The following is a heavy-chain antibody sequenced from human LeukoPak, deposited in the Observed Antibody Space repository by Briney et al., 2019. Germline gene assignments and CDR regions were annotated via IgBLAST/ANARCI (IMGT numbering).Heavy chain of an antibody. D-gene: IGHD2-15*01. CDR1: GGSISSGDYY. J-gene: IGHJ4*02. Sequence: SETLSLTCTVSGGSISSGDYYWSWVRQPPGKGLEWIGYIYYSGSTYYDPSLKSRVTISVDTSKNQFSLKLSSVTAADTAVYYCARRRHLGGYFDYWGQGTLVTVSS. CDR3: ARRRHLGGYFDY. CDR2: IYYSGST. V-gene: IGHV4-30-4*08.